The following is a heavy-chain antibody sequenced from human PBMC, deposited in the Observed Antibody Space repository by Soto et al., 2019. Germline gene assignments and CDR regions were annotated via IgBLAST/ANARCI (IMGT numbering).Heavy chain of an antibody. V-gene: IGHV3-33*01. CDR2: IWYGGSKK. CDR3: ARDAAMGDYHFDH. Sequence: GSLRLSCAASGFTFSTYGIHWCRHSPGMGLEWVAVIWYGGSKKYYADSVKGRFTISRDNSKNTLYLQLNSLRGEDTAVYYCARDAAMGDYHFDHWGHGTLVTVSS. CDR1: GFTFSTYG. J-gene: IGHJ4*01. D-gene: IGHD5-18*01.